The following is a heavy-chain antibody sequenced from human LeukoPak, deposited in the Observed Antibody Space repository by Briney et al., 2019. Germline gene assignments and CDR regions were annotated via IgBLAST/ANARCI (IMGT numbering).Heavy chain of an antibody. D-gene: IGHD2-21*02. CDR1: GYTFTSYY. CDR2: INPSGGST. J-gene: IGHJ4*02. Sequence: ASVKVSCKASGYTFTSYYMHWVRQAPGQGLEWMGIINPSGGSTSYAQKFQGRVTMTRDTSTSTVYMELSSLRSEDTAVYYCARGWLAETTVVTPYNYWGQGTLVTVSS. CDR3: ARGWLAETTVVTPYNY. V-gene: IGHV1-46*01.